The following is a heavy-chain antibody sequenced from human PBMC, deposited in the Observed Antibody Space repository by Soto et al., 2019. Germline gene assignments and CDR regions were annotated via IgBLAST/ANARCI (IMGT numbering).Heavy chain of an antibody. CDR3: ARGGGSYGDLQGVSDY. CDR1: GYTFSGYY. Sequence: QVQLVQSGADVKKPGASVKVSCKASGYTFSGYYMHWVRQAPGQGLEWMGWINRNSGGTNYAQKFQGWVTMTRDTSISTAYMQLSRLTSDDTAVYYCARGGGSYGDLQGVSDYWGQGSLVTVSS. J-gene: IGHJ4*02. CDR2: INRNSGGT. D-gene: IGHD3-16*01. V-gene: IGHV1-2*04.